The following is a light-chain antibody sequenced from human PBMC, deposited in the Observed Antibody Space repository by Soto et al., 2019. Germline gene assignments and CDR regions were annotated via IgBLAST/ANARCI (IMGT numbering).Light chain of an antibody. CDR2: GAS. CDR3: QQYNHWPRT. Sequence: EIVMTQSPATLSVSPGERATLSCRASQSVGSNLAWYQQKPGQAPRLLIYGASTRATGIPARVSGSGSGTEFTLTISSLQSEDFVVYYCQQYNHWPRTFGQGTKVEIK. J-gene: IGKJ2*01. CDR1: QSVGSN. V-gene: IGKV3-15*01.